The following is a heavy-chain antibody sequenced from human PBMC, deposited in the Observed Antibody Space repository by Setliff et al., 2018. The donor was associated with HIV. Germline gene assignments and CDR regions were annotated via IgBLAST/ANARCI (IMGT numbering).Heavy chain of an antibody. D-gene: IGHD3-10*01. J-gene: IGHJ6*03. V-gene: IGHV1-69*13. CDR3: ARGTDGDYYYYMDV. CDR2: ITPMFGTA. Sequence: SVKVSCKASGGTFSSFGISWVRQAPGQGLEWMGGITPMFGTAKYAQKFQGRVTITADESTSTVYMEMSSLRSEDTAVYYCARGTDGDYYYYMDVWGKGTTVTVSS. CDR1: GGTFSSFG.